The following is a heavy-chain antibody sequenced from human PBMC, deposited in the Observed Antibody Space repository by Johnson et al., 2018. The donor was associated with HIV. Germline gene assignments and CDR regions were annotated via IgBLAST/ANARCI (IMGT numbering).Heavy chain of an antibody. J-gene: IGHJ3*02. D-gene: IGHD6-19*01. Sequence: EVQLLESGGGFVQPGRSLRLSCAPSGFTIDDDAIHWVRQAPGKGLEWVSGISWNSDTIGYADSVKGRFAISRDNAKNSLYLQMNSLRAEDTALYYCTTVGIAVAGALPIWGQGTMVTVSS. CDR1: GFTIDDDA. V-gene: IGHV3-9*01. CDR3: TTVGIAVAGALPI. CDR2: ISWNSDTI.